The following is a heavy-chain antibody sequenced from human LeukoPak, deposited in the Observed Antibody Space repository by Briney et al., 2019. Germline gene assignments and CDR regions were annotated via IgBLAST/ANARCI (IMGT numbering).Heavy chain of an antibody. CDR1: GFTFDDYA. CDR3: AKDRYSSSWDAFDI. V-gene: IGHV3-9*03. Sequence: GGSLRLSCAASGFTFDDYAMHWVRQAPGKGLEWVSGISWNSGSIGYADSVKGRFTIPRDNAKNSLYLQMNSLRAEDMALYYCAKDRYSSSWDAFDIWGQGTMVTVSS. J-gene: IGHJ3*02. D-gene: IGHD6-13*01. CDR2: ISWNSGSI.